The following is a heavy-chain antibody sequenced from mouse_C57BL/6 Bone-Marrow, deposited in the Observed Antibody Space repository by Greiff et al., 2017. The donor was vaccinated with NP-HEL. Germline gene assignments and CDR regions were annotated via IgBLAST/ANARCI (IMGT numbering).Heavy chain of an antibody. J-gene: IGHJ3*01. V-gene: IGHV1-81*01. D-gene: IGHD2-5*01. CDR2: IYPRSGNT. Sequence: VQLQQSGAELARPGASVKLSCKASGYTFTSYGISWVKQRTGQGLEWIGEIYPRSGNTYYNEKFKGKATLTADKSSSTAYMELRSLTSEDSAVYFCAREGGLYSNYVLYAMDYWGQGTLVTVSA. CDR1: GYTFTSYG. CDR3: AREGGLYSNYVLYAMDY.